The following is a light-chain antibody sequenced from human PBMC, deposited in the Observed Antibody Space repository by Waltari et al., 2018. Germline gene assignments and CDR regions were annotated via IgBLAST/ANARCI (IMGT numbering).Light chain of an antibody. V-gene: IGKV3-20*01. J-gene: IGKJ3*01. CDR1: QSVSSNF. CDR3: QQYGSSPGIA. Sequence: EIVLTQSPGTLSSAPGERATLSCRASQSVSSNFFAWYQQKPGQAPRLLIYGASSRATGIPDRFSGSGSGTDFTLTISRLEPEDFAVYYCQQYGSSPGIAFGPGTKLDIK. CDR2: GAS.